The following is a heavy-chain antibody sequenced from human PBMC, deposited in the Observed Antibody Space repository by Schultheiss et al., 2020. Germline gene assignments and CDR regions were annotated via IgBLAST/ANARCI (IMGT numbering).Heavy chain of an antibody. CDR3: ASLQKH. CDR1: GFTFSSYE. Sequence: GGSLRLSCAASGFTFSSYEMNWVRQAPGKGLEWVSYISSSGGTIYYADSVKGRFTISRDNAQNSVYLEMKSLRADDTAMYYCASLQKHWGQGTLVTVSS. CDR2: ISSSGGTI. J-gene: IGHJ1*01. V-gene: IGHV3-48*03.